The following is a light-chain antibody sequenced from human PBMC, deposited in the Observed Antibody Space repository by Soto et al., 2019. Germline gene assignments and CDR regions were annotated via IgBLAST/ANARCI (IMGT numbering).Light chain of an antibody. CDR1: QSVSSNY. CDR3: QQYGNSPRYT. Sequence: EIVLTQSPGTLSLSPGERATLSCRASQSVSSNYLAWYQHKPGQAPRLLIYGASSRATGIPDRFSGSGSGTDFTLTINRLEPEDFAVYYCQQYGNSPRYTFGQGTKQEIK. J-gene: IGKJ2*01. CDR2: GAS. V-gene: IGKV3-20*01.